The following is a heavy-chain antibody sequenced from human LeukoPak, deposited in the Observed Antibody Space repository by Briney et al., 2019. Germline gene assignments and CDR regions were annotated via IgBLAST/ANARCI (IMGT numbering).Heavy chain of an antibody. J-gene: IGHJ4*02. D-gene: IGHD3-3*01. Sequence: SQTLSLTCSVSGGSLSSGGYSWSWIRQPPGKGLEWIGYIYHSGSTYYNPSLKSRVTISVDTSKNQFSLKLSSVTAADTAVYYCARVASEGVDYWGQGTLVTVSS. CDR3: ARVASEGVDY. CDR1: GGSLSSGGYS. V-gene: IGHV4-30-2*01. CDR2: IYHSGST.